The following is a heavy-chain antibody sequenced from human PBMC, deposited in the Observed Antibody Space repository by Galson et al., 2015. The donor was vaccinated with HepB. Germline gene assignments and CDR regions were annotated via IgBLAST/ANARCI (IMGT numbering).Heavy chain of an antibody. Sequence: SLRLSCAASGVTIPSYSMNWVRKAPGKGLEWLAYISGGSTTIYYADSVKGRFTISRDNAKNFLYLHMNSLRGEDTAVYYCARKPSSYDYYNMDVWGHGTTVTVS. J-gene: IGHJ6*02. CDR2: ISGGSTTI. V-gene: IGHV3-48*01. CDR1: GVTIPSYS. CDR3: ARKPSSYDYYNMDV.